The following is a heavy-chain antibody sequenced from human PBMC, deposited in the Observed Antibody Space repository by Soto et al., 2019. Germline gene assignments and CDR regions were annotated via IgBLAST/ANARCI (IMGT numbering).Heavy chain of an antibody. Sequence: QVQLVESGGGVVQPGRSLRLSCAASGFTFSSYAMHWVRQAPGKGLEWVAVISYDGSNKYYPDSVKGRFTISRDNSKNTLYLQMNSLRAEDTAVYYWARVGQWLVPGQIDYWGQGTLVTVSS. J-gene: IGHJ4*02. V-gene: IGHV3-30-3*01. D-gene: IGHD6-19*01. CDR1: GFTFSSYA. CDR3: ARVGQWLVPGQIDY. CDR2: ISYDGSNK.